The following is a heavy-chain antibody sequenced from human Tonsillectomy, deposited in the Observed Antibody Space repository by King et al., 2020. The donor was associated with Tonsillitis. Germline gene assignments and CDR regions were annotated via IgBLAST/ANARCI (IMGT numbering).Heavy chain of an antibody. Sequence: HVQLVESGGGVVQPGGSLRLSCAASGFTFSTYGMHWVRQAPGNGLEWVAFIRYDGSKKYYADSVKGRFTISRDNSKNTLYVQMNSLRAEDTAVYYCAKDRIVMVRGVISPDYGMDVWGRGTTVTVS. J-gene: IGHJ6*02. D-gene: IGHD3-10*01. CDR3: AKDRIVMVRGVISPDYGMDV. CDR2: IRYDGSKK. V-gene: IGHV3-30*02. CDR1: GFTFSTYG.